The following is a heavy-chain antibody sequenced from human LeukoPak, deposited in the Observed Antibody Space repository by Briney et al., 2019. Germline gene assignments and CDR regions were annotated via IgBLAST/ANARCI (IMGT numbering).Heavy chain of an antibody. CDR2: IRQDGSQK. V-gene: IGHV3-7*03. Sequence: GGSLRLSCAASGFTFSSYWMSWVRQAPGKGLEWVATIRQDGSQKYYVDSVKGRFTISRDNSKNTLYLQMNSLRAEDTAVYYCAKDIDDYYGSGSLSIDYWGQGTLVTVSS. CDR1: GFTFSSYW. J-gene: IGHJ4*02. D-gene: IGHD3-10*01. CDR3: AKDIDDYYGSGSLSIDY.